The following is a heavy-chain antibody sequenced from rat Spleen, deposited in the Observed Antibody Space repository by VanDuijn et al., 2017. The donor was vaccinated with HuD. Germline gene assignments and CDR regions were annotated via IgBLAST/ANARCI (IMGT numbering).Heavy chain of an antibody. CDR3: ARRIYRYNPLDY. CDR1: GFTFSDYN. D-gene: IGHD1-5*01. Sequence: EVQLVESGGGLVQPGRSLKLSCAASGFTFSDYNMAWVRQAPKKGLEWVASISTGGGNTYYRDSVKGRFTISRDNAKNTQYLQMDSLRSEDTATYYCARRIYRYNPLDYWGQGVMVTVSS. J-gene: IGHJ2*01. V-gene: IGHV5S13*01. CDR2: ISTGGGNT.